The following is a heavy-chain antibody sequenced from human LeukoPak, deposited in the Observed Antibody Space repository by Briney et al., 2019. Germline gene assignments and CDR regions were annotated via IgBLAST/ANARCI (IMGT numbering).Heavy chain of an antibody. D-gene: IGHD3-22*01. V-gene: IGHV3-74*01. Sequence: GGSLRLSCAASGFTFSTYWMHWVRQAPGKGLVWVSRIKSDGGTNYADSVKGRFTISRDNAKKTVSLQMNSLRPEDTGVYYCARAPSEIGGYYPEYFRHWGKGTLVTVSS. CDR1: GFTFSTYW. CDR3: ARAPSEIGGYYPEYFRH. J-gene: IGHJ1*01. CDR2: IKSDGGT.